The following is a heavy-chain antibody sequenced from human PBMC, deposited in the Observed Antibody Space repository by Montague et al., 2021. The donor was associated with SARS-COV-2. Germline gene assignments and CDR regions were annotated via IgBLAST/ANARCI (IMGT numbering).Heavy chain of an antibody. V-gene: IGHV4-4*07. J-gene: IGHJ4*02. CDR2: IYASGGT. CDR3: GRGVVAATPVVDY. CDR1: GDSTSSFY. D-gene: IGHD2-15*01. Sequence: SETLSLTCTVSGDSTSSFYWNWIRQPAGKGLEWIGRIYASGGTNYNPSLKSRVTMSVDTSKNQFSLKLNSVTAADTAVYYCGRGVVAATPVVDYWGRGTLVTVSS.